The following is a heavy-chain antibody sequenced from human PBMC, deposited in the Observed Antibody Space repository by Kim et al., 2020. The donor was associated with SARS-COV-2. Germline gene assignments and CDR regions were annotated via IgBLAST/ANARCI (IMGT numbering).Heavy chain of an antibody. Sequence: SETLSLTCVVNGGSFSDYYWTWIRQPPGKGLEWIGEVYRSGSTNYNPSLKSRVTMSVDTSKNQFSLKMNSVTAADTAVYYCARGAGIYYYYGVGVWGQGTPVTVSS. CDR2: VYRSGST. J-gene: IGHJ6*02. V-gene: IGHV4-34*01. D-gene: IGHD6-19*01. CDR1: GGSFSDYY. CDR3: ARGAGIYYYYGVGV.